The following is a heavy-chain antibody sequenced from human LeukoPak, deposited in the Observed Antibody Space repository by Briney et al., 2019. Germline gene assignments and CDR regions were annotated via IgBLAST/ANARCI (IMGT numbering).Heavy chain of an antibody. CDR1: GDSVSSNSAA. J-gene: IGHJ1*01. CDR2: TYYRSKWYN. D-gene: IGHD3-9*01. CDR3: ARGRYFDWLPMGGYFQH. Sequence: SQTLSLTCAISGDSVSSNSAAWNWIRQSPSRGLEWLGRTYYRSKWYNDYAVSVKSRITINLDTSKNQFSLQLNSVTPEDTAVYYCARGRYFDWLPMGGYFQHWGQGTLVTVSS. V-gene: IGHV6-1*01.